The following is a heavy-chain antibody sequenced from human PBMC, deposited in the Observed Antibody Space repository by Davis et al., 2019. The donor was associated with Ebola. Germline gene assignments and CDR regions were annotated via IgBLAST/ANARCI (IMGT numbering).Heavy chain of an antibody. Sequence: GGSLRLSCTDSAITFSSYAMTWVRHAPGKGLEWVSAISGSGGSTYYADSVKGRFTISRDNSKNTMYLQMNSLRAEDTAVYYCAKSGLSFGVVKYHYGMDVWGKGTTVTVSS. CDR3: AKSGLSFGVVKYHYGMDV. D-gene: IGHD3-3*01. CDR1: AITFSSYA. J-gene: IGHJ6*04. V-gene: IGHV3-23*01. CDR2: ISGSGGST.